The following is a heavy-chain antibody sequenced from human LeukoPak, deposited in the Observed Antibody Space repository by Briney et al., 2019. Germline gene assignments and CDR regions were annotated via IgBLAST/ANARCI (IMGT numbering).Heavy chain of an antibody. CDR1: GYTFTSYA. V-gene: IGHV7-4-1*02. CDR2: INTNTGNP. CDR3: AREYSSGWYDMGNFDY. D-gene: IGHD6-19*01. J-gene: IGHJ4*02. Sequence: ASVKVSCKASGYTFTSYAMNWVRQAPGQGLEWMGWINTNTGNPTYAQGFTGRFVFSLDTSVSTAYLQISRLKAEDTAVYYCAREYSSGWYDMGNFDYWGQGTLVTVSS.